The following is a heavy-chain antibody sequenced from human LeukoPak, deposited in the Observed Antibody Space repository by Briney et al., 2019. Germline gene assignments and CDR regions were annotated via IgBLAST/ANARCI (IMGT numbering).Heavy chain of an antibody. CDR1: GGSISSYY. Sequence: SETLSLTCTVSGGSISSYYWSWIRQPPGKGLEWIGYIYDSGSTNYNPSLKSRVTISVDTSKNQFSLKLSSVTAADTAVYYCARDSPPRGYDFWSGYHYYGMDVWGQGTTVTVSS. CDR2: IYDSGST. J-gene: IGHJ6*02. D-gene: IGHD3-3*01. V-gene: IGHV4-59*01. CDR3: ARDSPPRGYDFWSGYHYYGMDV.